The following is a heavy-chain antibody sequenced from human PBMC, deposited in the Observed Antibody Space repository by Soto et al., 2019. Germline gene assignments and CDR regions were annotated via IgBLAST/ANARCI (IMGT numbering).Heavy chain of an antibody. CDR2: IKTKTEGGPT. V-gene: IGHV3-15*07. D-gene: IGHD1-26*01. Sequence: GGSLRLSCAASGLPISNAWMNWVRQAPRKGLEWVGRIKTKTEGGPTDYAAAVKGRFTVSRDDSKNTLYLQMNSLKTEDTAVYDCTTESGEGGWGQGTTVTVSS. J-gene: IGHJ6*02. CDR3: TTESGEGG. CDR1: GLPISNAW.